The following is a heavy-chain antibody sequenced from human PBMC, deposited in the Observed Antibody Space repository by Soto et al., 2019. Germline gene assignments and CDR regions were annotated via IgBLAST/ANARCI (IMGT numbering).Heavy chain of an antibody. V-gene: IGHV2-26*01. CDR1: GFSLTTGKMG. D-gene: IGHD4-17*01. CDR2: IFSDNER. Sequence: PTLVNPTETLTLTCTVSGFSLTTGKMGVSWIRQPPGKALEWLAHIFSDNERSYSTSLQGRLTISKDTSGSQVVLSMTNVDPVDTATYYCARMNVDSYQFYYAMDVWGQGTTVTVSS. J-gene: IGHJ6*02. CDR3: ARMNVDSYQFYYAMDV.